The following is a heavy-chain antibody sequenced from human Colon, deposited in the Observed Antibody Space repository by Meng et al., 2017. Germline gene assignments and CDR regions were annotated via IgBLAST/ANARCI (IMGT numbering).Heavy chain of an antibody. CDR3: ARVHNWQWPRDLDY. J-gene: IGHJ4*02. Sequence: VKLKEPSPGTLKPSVTLSLTCDVSGDSVSSYNWGTLVRQPPGKRLEWIGENNRHGNRNYNPSLKSRVTMSVNKSKNQVSMNVSSVTAADTAVYYCARVHNWQWPRDLDYWGQGTLVTVSS. V-gene: IGHV4-4*02. CDR2: NNRHGNR. CDR1: GDSVSSYNW. D-gene: IGHD6-19*01.